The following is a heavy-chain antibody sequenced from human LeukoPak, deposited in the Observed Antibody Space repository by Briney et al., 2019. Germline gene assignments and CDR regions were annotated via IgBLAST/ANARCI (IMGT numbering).Heavy chain of an antibody. J-gene: IGHJ4*02. CDR1: GGTFSSYA. CDR2: IIPIFGTA. V-gene: IGHV1-69*05. D-gene: IGHD6-13*01. CDR3: AREAAAGSDLLRAFDY. Sequence: ASVKVSCKASGGTFSSYAISWVRQAPGQGLEWMGGIIPIFGTANYAQKFQGRVTITTDESTSTAYMELSSLRSEDTAVYYCAREAAAGSDLLRAFDYWGQGTLVTVSS.